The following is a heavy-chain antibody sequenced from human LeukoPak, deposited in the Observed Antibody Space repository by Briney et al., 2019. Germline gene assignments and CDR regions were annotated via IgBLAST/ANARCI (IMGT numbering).Heavy chain of an antibody. CDR1: GGSISSSGYY. D-gene: IGHD4-23*01. CDR2: INHSGST. V-gene: IGHV4-39*07. J-gene: IGHJ4*02. CDR3: ARTVVGD. Sequence: SETLSLTCTVSGGSISSSGYYWSWIRQPPGKGLEWIGEINHSGSTNYNPSLKSRVTISVDTSKNQFSLKLSSVTVADTAVYYCARTVVGDWGQGTLVTVSS.